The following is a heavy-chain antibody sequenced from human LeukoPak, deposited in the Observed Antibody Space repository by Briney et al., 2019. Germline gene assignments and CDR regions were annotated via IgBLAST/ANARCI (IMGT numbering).Heavy chain of an antibody. CDR3: ARGNGVRFSPPFDY. CDR1: GGSFSGYY. Sequence: SETLSLTCAVYGGSFSGYYWSWIRRPPGKGLEWIGEINHSGSTNYNPSLKSRVTISVDTSKNQFSLKLSSVTAADTAVYYCARGNGVRFSPPFDYWGQGTLVTVSS. J-gene: IGHJ4*02. V-gene: IGHV4-34*01. D-gene: IGHD3-3*01. CDR2: INHSGST.